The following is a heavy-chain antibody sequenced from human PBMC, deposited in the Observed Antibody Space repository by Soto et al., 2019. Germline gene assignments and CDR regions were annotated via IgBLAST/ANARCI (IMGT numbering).Heavy chain of an antibody. CDR3: AKCGGDSSCWYEGYYFDY. V-gene: IGHV3-23*01. J-gene: IGHJ4*02. CDR1: GFTFSSYA. Sequence: EVQLLESGGGLVQPGGSLRLSCAASGFTFSSYAMSWVRQAPGKGLEWVSAISGSGGSTYYEDSVKGRFTISRDNSKHTLYLQMNSLRAEDTAVYYCAKCGGDSSCWYEGYYFDYWGQVTLVTVSA. D-gene: IGHD6-19*01. CDR2: ISGSGGST.